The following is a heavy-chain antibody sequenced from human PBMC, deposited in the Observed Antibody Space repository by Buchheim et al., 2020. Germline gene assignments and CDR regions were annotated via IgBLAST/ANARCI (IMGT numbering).Heavy chain of an antibody. Sequence: EVQLLESGGGLVQPGESLRLSCAASGFTFSSYAMTWVRQAPGKGLEWVSSISGRGGSTYYADSVKGRFTISRDNSQNTVFLQMSSLRGEDTAVYYCAKEASVTTTYMDVWGKGTT. CDR3: AKEASVTTTYMDV. V-gene: IGHV3-23*01. J-gene: IGHJ6*03. CDR2: ISGRGGST. CDR1: GFTFSSYA. D-gene: IGHD5-12*01.